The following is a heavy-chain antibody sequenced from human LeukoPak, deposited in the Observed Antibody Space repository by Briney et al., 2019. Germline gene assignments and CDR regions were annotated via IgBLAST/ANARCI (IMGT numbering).Heavy chain of an antibody. CDR1: GGSFSGYY. J-gene: IGHJ6*02. D-gene: IGHD3-10*01. CDR2: INHSGST. CDR3: ARGKWIQSGSGSYYRYNSSGMDV. V-gene: IGHV4-34*01. Sequence: SETLSLTCAVYGGSFSGYYWSWIRQPPGKGLEWIGEINHSGSTNYNPSLKSRLTISVDTSKNQFSLKLISVTSADTAVYYCARGKWIQSGSGSYYRYNSSGMDVWGQGTTVTVSS.